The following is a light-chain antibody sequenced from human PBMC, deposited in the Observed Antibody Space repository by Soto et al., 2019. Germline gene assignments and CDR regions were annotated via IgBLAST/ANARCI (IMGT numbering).Light chain of an antibody. CDR3: QQYYRIPIT. J-gene: IGKJ5*01. Sequence: DIVMTQSPDSLAVSLGERATINCKSSQSLLNNKNYLAWYQQKPGQPPKLLIYWASTRESGVPDRFSGSGSGTDFILTISSLQAEDVALYFCQQYYRIPITFRQRTRLEIK. CDR1: QSLLNNKNY. CDR2: WAS. V-gene: IGKV4-1*01.